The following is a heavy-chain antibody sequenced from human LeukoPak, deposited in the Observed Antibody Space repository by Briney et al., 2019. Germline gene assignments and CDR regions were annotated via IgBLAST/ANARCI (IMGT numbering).Heavy chain of an antibody. CDR3: ARYVAARPWETFDY. CDR1: GYSISSGFY. Sequence: SETLSLTCTVSGYSISSGFYWGWIRQPPGKGLEWIGNIYHGGSTYYNPSLKSRVTISLDTSKNQFSLKLNSVTAADTAVYYCARYVAARPWETFDYWGQGTLVTVSS. CDR2: IYHGGST. D-gene: IGHD6-6*01. J-gene: IGHJ4*02. V-gene: IGHV4-38-2*02.